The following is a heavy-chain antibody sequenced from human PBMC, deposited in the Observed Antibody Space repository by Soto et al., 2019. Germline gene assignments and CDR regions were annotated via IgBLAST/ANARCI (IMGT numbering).Heavy chain of an antibody. CDR3: ARDRGVAAYDAFDI. V-gene: IGHV1-2*04. CDR1: GYTFTAYY. D-gene: IGHD6-6*01. J-gene: IGHJ3*02. Sequence: ASVKVSCKASGYTFTAYYMHWVRQAPGQGLEWMGWINPNSGGTNYAQKFQGWVTMTRDTSISTAYLELSRLRSDDTAVYYCARDRGVAAYDAFDIWGQGTMVTVSS. CDR2: INPNSGGT.